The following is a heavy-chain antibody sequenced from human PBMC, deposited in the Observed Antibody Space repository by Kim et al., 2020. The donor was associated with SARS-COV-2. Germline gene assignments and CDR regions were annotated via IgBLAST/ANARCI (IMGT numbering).Heavy chain of an antibody. CDR3: ARVKWADTARFDP. J-gene: IGHJ5*02. V-gene: IGHV1-8*01. Sequence: YAQKFEGRVNMTRNTYISTAYMELSSLRSGDTAVYYCARVKWADTARFDPWGQGTLVTVSS. D-gene: IGHD2-2*02.